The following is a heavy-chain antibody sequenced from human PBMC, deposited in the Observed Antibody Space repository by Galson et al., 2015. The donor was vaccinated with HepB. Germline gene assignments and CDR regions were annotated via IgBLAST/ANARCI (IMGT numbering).Heavy chain of an antibody. CDR3: AKCFLTGAGAEDT. D-gene: IGHD6-13*01. CDR1: GFSFSTYG. CDR2: ISGSGDRT. V-gene: IGHV3-23*01. Sequence: SLRLSCAAYGFSFSTYGMSWVRQPPGKGLEWVSAISGSGDRTYYADSVKGRFTISRDNTKNTLYLQVNNLRLEDTAIYYCAKCFLTGAGAEDTWGQGTLVTVSS. J-gene: IGHJ5*02.